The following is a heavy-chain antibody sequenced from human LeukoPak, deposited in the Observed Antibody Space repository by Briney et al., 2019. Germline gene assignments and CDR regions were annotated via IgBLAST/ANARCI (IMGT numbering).Heavy chain of an antibody. D-gene: IGHD3-16*02. J-gene: IGHJ4*02. V-gene: IGHV3-23*01. Sequence: PGGSLRLSCAASGFTFSSYAMSWVRQAPGKGLEWVSAISGSGGSTYYADSVKGRFTISRDNSKNTLYMQMNSLRAEDTAVYYCAKGDYVLGESSAFWGQGTLVTVSS. CDR3: AKGDYVLGESSAF. CDR1: GFTFSSYA. CDR2: ISGSGGST.